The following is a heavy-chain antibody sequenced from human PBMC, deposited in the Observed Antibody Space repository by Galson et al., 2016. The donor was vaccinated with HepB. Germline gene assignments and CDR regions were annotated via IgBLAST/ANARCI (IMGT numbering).Heavy chain of an antibody. V-gene: IGHV1-46*01. CDR1: GFPFTDYY. CDR2: VNPRGGRT. Sequence: SVKVSCKASGFPFTDYYIHWVRQVPGQGLEWMGIVNPRGGRTSYAQNFQGRLNMTRDTATSTVYLNLNRLRSEDTATYYCATGEYSSPRTDYTYYGMDVWGHGTTVTVS. J-gene: IGHJ6*02. CDR3: ATGEYSSPRTDYTYYGMDV. D-gene: IGHD5-18*01.